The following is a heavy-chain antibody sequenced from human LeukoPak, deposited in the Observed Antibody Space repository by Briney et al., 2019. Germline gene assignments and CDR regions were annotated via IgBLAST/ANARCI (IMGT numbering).Heavy chain of an antibody. J-gene: IGHJ4*02. CDR2: ISSSGSTI. Sequence: GGSLRLSCVASGFTFNNYAMHWVRQAPGKGLEWVSYISSSGSTIYYADSVKGRFTISRDNAKNSLYLQMNSLRAEDTAVYYCARGDQYYYGSGTHPGYWGQGTLVTVSS. CDR1: GFTFNNYA. V-gene: IGHV3-48*03. CDR3: ARGDQYYYGSGTHPGY. D-gene: IGHD3-10*01.